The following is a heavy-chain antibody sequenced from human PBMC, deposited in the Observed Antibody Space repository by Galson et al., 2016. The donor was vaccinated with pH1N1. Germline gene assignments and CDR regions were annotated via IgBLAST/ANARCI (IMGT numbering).Heavy chain of an antibody. Sequence: CAISGDSVSSNSATWNWIRQSPSRGLEWLGRTYYRSKWYNDYAESVKSRIINSPDTSKNQLSLQLNSVTPADTAVYYCARGVIDYDFWSGYQDHAAFDIWGQGTMVIVSS. CDR3: ARGVIDYDFWSGYQDHAAFDI. CDR1: GDSVSSNSAT. J-gene: IGHJ3*02. V-gene: IGHV6-1*01. CDR2: TYYRSKWYN. D-gene: IGHD3-3*01.